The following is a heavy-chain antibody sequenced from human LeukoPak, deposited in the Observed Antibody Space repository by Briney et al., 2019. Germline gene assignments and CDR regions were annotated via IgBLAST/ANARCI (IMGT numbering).Heavy chain of an antibody. D-gene: IGHD5-12*01. J-gene: IGHJ6*03. CDR2: ISSSGTST. CDR3: ARRGYSGDDYYFYVDV. V-gene: IGHV3-23*01. CDR1: GFTFSSYG. Sequence: GGTLRLSCAASGFTFSSYGMSWVRQAPGKGLEWVSAISSSGTSTYYADSVKGRFTISRDKSTNTLYLQMNSLRVEDTAIYYCARRGYSGDDYYFYVDVWGKGTTVTISS.